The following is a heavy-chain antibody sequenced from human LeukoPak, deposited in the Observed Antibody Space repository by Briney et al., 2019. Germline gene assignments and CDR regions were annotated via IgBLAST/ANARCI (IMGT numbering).Heavy chain of an antibody. V-gene: IGHV1-58*02. CDR1: GFTFTSSA. Sequence: SVKVSCKASGFTFTSSAMQWVRQARGQRLEWIGWIVVGSGNTNYAQKFQERVTITRDMSTSTAYMELSSLRSEDTAVYYCAAGNYYKNLFDYWGQGTLVTVSS. CDR2: IVVGSGNT. D-gene: IGHD1-26*01. CDR3: AAGNYYKNLFDY. J-gene: IGHJ4*02.